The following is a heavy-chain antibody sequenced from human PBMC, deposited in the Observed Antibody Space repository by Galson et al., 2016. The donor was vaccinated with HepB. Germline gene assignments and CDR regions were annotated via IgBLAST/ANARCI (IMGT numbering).Heavy chain of an antibody. J-gene: IGHJ4*02. V-gene: IGHV1-2*04. D-gene: IGHD6-19*01. CDR1: GYTFTGYY. CDR2: INPNSGGT. Sequence: SVKVSCKASGYTFTGYYMHWVRQAPGQGLEWMGWINPNSGGTNYAQKFQGWVTMTRDTSISTTYMELSRLRSDDTAVYYCARGTGFFYYVDYWGQGTLVTVSS. CDR3: ARGTGFFYYVDY.